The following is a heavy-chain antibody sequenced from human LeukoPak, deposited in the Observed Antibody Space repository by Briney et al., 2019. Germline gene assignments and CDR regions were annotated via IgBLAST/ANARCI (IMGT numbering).Heavy chain of an antibody. D-gene: IGHD2-2*01. J-gene: IGHJ5*02. CDR2: MNPNSGNT. CDR1: GYTFTSYD. CDR3: ATGYCSSTSCPLIENWFDP. V-gene: IGHV1-8*03. Sequence: ASVKVSCKASGYTFTSYDINWVRQATGQGLEWMGWMNPNSGNTGYAQKFQGRVTITRNTSISTAYMELSSLRSEDTAVYYCATGYCSSTSCPLIENWFDPWGQGTLITVSS.